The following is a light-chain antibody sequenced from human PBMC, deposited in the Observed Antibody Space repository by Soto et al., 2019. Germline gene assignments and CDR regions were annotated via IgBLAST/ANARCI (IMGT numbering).Light chain of an antibody. CDR2: AAS. V-gene: IGKV1-6*01. CDR3: LQDYNYPFT. CDR1: QGIRND. J-gene: IGKJ3*01. Sequence: AIQITQSPSSLSASVGDRVTIACRASQGIRNDLGWYQQKPGKAPKLLIYAASSLQSGVPSRFSGSGSGTDFTLTISSLQPEDFATYYCLQDYNYPFTFGPGTKLDIK.